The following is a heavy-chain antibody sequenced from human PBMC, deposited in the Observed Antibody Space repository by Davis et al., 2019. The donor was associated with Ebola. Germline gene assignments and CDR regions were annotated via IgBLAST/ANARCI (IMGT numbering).Heavy chain of an antibody. CDR1: GFTFSTYSMN. D-gene: IGHD3-3*01. CDR3: ARRGYDFWNGYYKTSYYFDY. V-gene: IGHV4-39*01. J-gene: IGHJ4*02. Sequence: GSLRLSCAASGFTFSTYSMNWVRQAPGKGLEWIGSIYNSGNAYYNPSLKSRVTISVDTSKNQFSLKLSSVTATDTAVYYCARRGYDFWNGYYKTSYYFDYWGQGILVPVSS. CDR2: IYNSGNA.